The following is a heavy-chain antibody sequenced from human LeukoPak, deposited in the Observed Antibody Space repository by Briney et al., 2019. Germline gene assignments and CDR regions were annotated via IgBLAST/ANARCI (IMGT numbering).Heavy chain of an antibody. V-gene: IGHV4-4*02. Sequence: SETLSLTCAVSGGSISSSNWWSWVRQPPGKGLEWIGYIYYSGSTNYNPSLKSRVTISVDTSKDQFSLKLSSVTAADTAVYYCASGIAATPFDYWGQGTLVTVSS. CDR1: GGSISSSNW. CDR2: IYYSGST. CDR3: ASGIAATPFDY. D-gene: IGHD2-15*01. J-gene: IGHJ4*02.